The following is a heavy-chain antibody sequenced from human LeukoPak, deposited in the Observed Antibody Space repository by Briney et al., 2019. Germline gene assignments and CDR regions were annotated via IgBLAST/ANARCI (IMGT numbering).Heavy chain of an antibody. CDR1: GFTFSSYA. V-gene: IGHV3-30*04. D-gene: IGHD3-9*01. Sequence: GGSLRLSCAASGFTFSSYAMHWVRQAPGKGLEWVAVMSYDGSNKYYADSVKGRFTISRDNSKNTLYLQMNSLRAEDTAVYYCAKVSRYFDWLFGYWGQGTLVTVSS. J-gene: IGHJ4*02. CDR3: AKVSRYFDWLFGY. CDR2: MSYDGSNK.